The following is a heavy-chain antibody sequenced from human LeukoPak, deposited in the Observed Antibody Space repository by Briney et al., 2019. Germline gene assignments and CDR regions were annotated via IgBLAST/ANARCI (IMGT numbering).Heavy chain of an antibody. CDR3: AREYSSGWTFAFDY. D-gene: IGHD6-19*01. CDR2: ISYDESNK. J-gene: IGHJ4*02. CDR1: GFTFSSYA. Sequence: GGSLRLSCAASGFTFSSYAMHWVRQAPGRGLEWVTVISYDESNKFYADSVEGRFTISRDNSKNTLYLQMNSLRAEDTAVYYCAREYSSGWTFAFDYWGQGTLVTVSS. V-gene: IGHV3-30-3*01.